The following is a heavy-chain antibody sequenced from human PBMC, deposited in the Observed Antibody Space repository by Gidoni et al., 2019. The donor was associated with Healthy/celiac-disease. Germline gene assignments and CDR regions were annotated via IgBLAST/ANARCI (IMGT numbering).Heavy chain of an antibody. D-gene: IGHD3-22*01. CDR2: ISAYNGNT. Sequence: QVQLVQSGAEVKKPGDSVKVSCKASGYTFTSYGTSWVRKAPGQGLEWMGWISAYNGNTNYAQKLQGRVTMTPDTSTSTAYMELRSLRSDDTAVYYCARVSYYDSSGYYSTLFHYYYYGMDVWGQGTTVTVSS. V-gene: IGHV1-18*01. CDR3: ARVSYYDSSGYYSTLFHYYYYGMDV. CDR1: GYTFTSYG. J-gene: IGHJ6*02.